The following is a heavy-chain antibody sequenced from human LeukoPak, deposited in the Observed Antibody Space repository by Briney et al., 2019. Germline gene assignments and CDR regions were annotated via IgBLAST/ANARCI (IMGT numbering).Heavy chain of an antibody. D-gene: IGHD3-22*01. CDR3: ATYYYDSSGYLSLFDY. Sequence: SVKVSCKASAGTFSSYAISWVRQAPGQGLEWMGGIIPIFGTANYAQKFQGRVTITADESTSTAYMELSSLRSEDTAVYYCATYYYDSSGYLSLFDYWGQGTLVTVSS. CDR1: AGTFSSYA. CDR2: IIPIFGTA. V-gene: IGHV1-69*01. J-gene: IGHJ4*02.